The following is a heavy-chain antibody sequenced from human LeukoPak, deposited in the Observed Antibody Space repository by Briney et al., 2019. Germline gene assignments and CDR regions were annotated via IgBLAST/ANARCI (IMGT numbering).Heavy chain of an antibody. D-gene: IGHD2-8*01. Sequence: ASVKVSCKASGYTFTSYGITWVRQAPGQGLVWMRWISGYNGNTNYAQKLQGRVAMTADTSTSTAYMELRSLRSDDTAVYYCARVPTDIAVMDPWGQGTLVTVSS. J-gene: IGHJ5*02. V-gene: IGHV1-18*01. CDR2: ISGYNGNT. CDR1: GYTFTSYG. CDR3: ARVPTDIAVMDP.